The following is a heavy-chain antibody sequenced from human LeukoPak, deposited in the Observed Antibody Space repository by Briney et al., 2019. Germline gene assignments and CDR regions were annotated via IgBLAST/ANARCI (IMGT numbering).Heavy chain of an antibody. CDR3: AREGGLTVTTGFDY. V-gene: IGHV3-21*01. CDR2: ISSSSSYI. Sequence: PGGSLRLSCTVSGFTVSSNSMSWIRQAPGKGLEWVSSISSSSSYIYCADSVKGRFTISRDNAKNSLYLQMNSLRAEDTAVYYCAREGGLTVTTGFDYWGQGTLVTVSS. J-gene: IGHJ4*02. D-gene: IGHD4-17*01. CDR1: GFTVSSNS.